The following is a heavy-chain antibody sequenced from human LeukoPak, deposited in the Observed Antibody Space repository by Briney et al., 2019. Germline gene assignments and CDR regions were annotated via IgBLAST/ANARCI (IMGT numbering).Heavy chain of an antibody. D-gene: IGHD1-26*01. J-gene: IGHJ4*02. V-gene: IGHV3-7*01. Sequence: GGSLRLSCAASGFTFSSYWMSWVRQAPGKGLEWVANIKQDGSEKYYVDSVKGRFTISRDNAKNSLYLQMNSLRAGDTATYYCARRWEEYFFDYWGQGTLVIVSS. CDR1: GFTFSSYW. CDR2: IKQDGSEK. CDR3: ARRWEEYFFDY.